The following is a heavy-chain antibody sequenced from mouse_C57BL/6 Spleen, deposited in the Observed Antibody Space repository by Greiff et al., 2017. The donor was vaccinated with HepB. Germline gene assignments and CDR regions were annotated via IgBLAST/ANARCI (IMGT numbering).Heavy chain of an antibody. J-gene: IGHJ1*03. Sequence: VQLQQPGAELVRPGSSVKLSCKASGYTFTSYWMDWVKQRPGQGLEWIGNIYPSDSETHYNQKFKDKATLTVDKSSSTAYMQLSSLTSEDSAVYYCARCRYGSSYRYFDVWGTGTTVTVSS. CDR1: GYTFTSYW. CDR2: IYPSDSET. D-gene: IGHD1-1*01. V-gene: IGHV1-61*01. CDR3: ARCRYGSSYRYFDV.